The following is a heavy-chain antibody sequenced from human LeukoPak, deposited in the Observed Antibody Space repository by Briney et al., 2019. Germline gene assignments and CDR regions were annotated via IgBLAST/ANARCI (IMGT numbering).Heavy chain of an antibody. CDR1: GGSISSYY. J-gene: IGHJ3*02. Sequence: SETLSLTCTVSGGSISSYYWSWIRQPPGKGLEWIGYIYYSGSTNYNPSLKSRVTISVDTSKNQFSLKLSSVTAADTAVYYCARAAKGRNYYDSFDIWGQGTMVTVSS. CDR2: IYYSGST. V-gene: IGHV4-59*01. D-gene: IGHD3-10*01. CDR3: ARAAKGRNYYDSFDI.